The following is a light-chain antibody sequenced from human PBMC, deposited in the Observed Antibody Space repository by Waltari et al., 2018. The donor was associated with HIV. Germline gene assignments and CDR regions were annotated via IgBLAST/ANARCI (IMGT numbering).Light chain of an antibody. CDR1: SSDVGGYTY. J-gene: IGLJ2*01. CDR2: EVT. V-gene: IGLV2-8*01. CDR3: SSYAGSNKLV. Sequence: QSALTQPPSASGSPGQSVTIPCPGTSSDVGGYTYVPWYQQHPGNAPKLIIYEVTERPSGVPDRFSGSKSGNTASLTVSGLQAEDEADYYCSSYAGSNKLVFGGGTKLTVV.